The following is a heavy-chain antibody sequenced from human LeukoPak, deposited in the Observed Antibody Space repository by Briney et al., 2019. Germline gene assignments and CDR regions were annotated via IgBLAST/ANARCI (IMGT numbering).Heavy chain of an antibody. J-gene: IGHJ6*02. CDR1: GYTFTTFD. V-gene: IGHV1-8*01. CDR3: ARYSSSWTGGYGMDV. Sequence: ASVKVSCKASGYTFTTFDINWVRQATGQGLEWMGWMNPHSDNTAYAQKFQGRVTMTRNTSISTAYMELSSLGSEDTAVYYCARYSSSWTGGYGMDVWGQGTTVTVSS. CDR2: MNPHSDNT. D-gene: IGHD6-13*01.